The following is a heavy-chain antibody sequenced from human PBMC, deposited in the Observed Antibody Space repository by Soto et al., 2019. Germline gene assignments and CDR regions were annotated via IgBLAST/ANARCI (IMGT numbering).Heavy chain of an antibody. Sequence: PGGSLILSCAASGFTLSDYAMHWVRQAPGKGLEWVSAISGSGGSTYYADSVKGRFTISRDNSKNTLYLQMNSLRAEDTAVYYCVGPVTHDAFDIWGQGTMVTVSS. J-gene: IGHJ3*02. CDR3: VGPVTHDAFDI. D-gene: IGHD4-4*01. CDR1: GFTLSDYA. CDR2: ISGSGGST. V-gene: IGHV3-23*01.